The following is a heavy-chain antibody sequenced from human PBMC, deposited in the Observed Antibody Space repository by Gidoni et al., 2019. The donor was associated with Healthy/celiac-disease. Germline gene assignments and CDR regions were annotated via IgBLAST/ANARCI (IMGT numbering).Heavy chain of an antibody. CDR1: GYTFTSYD. D-gene: IGHD2-21*01. J-gene: IGHJ4*02. Sequence: QVQLVQSGAEVKKPGAAVKVSCKASGYTFTSYDINWVRQATGHGLEWMGWMNPNSGNTGYAQKFQGRVTMTGNTSISTAYMELSSLRSEDTAVYYCARGLLATRQYVLFLFWGQGPLVTVSS. CDR3: ARGLLATRQYVLFLF. CDR2: MNPNSGNT. V-gene: IGHV1-8*01.